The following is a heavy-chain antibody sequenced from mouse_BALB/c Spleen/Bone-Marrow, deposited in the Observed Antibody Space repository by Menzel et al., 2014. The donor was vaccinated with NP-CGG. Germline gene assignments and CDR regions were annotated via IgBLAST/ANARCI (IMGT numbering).Heavy chain of an antibody. V-gene: IGHV1-80*01. CDR1: GYAFSNYW. D-gene: IGHD1-1*01. CDR3: ARRDGSTYYYAMDY. Sequence: VQLQQSGAELVRPGSSVKISCKASGYAFSNYWMNWVKQRPGQGLEWIGQIYPGDGDTNYNGKFKGKATLTADKSSSTAYMQLSSLTSEDSAVYFCARRDGSTYYYAMDYWGQGTSVTVSS. J-gene: IGHJ4*01. CDR2: IYPGDGDT.